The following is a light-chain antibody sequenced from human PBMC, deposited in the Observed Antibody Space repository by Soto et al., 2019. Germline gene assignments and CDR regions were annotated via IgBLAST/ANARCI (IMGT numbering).Light chain of an antibody. J-gene: IGLJ1*01. CDR1: SSDVGRYNY. V-gene: IGLV2-14*01. Sequence: QPVLTQPASVSGPPGQSITISCTGTSSDVGRYNYVSWYQQHPGKAPKLMIYDVSNRPSGVSNRFSGSKSGNTASLTISGLQAEDEADYYCSSYATSSTYVFGTGTKVTVL. CDR3: SSYATSSTYV. CDR2: DVS.